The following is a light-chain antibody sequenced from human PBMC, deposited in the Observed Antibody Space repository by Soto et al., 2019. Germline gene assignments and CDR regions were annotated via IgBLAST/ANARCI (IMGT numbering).Light chain of an antibody. V-gene: IGKV3D-20*02. CDR2: GAS. Sequence: EIVLTQSPGTLSLSPGERATLSCRASQSVSSSHLAWYQQKPGQAPRLLIYGASSRATGIPDRFSGSGSGTDFTLTISSLEPEDFAVYYCQQRSNWPTFGQGTKVDI. CDR3: QQRSNWPT. CDR1: QSVSSSH. J-gene: IGKJ2*01.